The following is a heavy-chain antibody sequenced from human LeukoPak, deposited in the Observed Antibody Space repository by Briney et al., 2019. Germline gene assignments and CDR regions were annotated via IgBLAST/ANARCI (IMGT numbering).Heavy chain of an antibody. V-gene: IGHV3-23*01. CDR3: AKGYYDSHRGFFEY. J-gene: IGHJ4*02. CDR1: GFTFHNYA. CDR2: VSGTGTST. D-gene: IGHD3-3*01. Sequence: TGGSLRLSCKASGFTFHNYAMTWVRQAPGKGLDWVSTVSGTGTSTFYADSVKVRTTISRDHSKNMLYLQMSSLRAEDTAMYYCAKGYYDSHRGFFEYWGLGTLVTVSS.